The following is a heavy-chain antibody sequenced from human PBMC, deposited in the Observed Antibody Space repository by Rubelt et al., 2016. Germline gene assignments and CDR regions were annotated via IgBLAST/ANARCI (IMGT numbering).Heavy chain of an antibody. V-gene: IGHV4-34*01. CDR2: INHSGST. J-gene: IGHJ4*02. D-gene: IGHD5-12*01. CDR1: GGSFSGYY. CDR3: ATGHATNGADY. Sequence: QVQLQQWGAGLLKPSETLSLTCAVYGGSFSGYYWSWIRQPPGKGLEWIGEINHSGSTNYNPSLKGGVTISGDTSKNQFSLKLSSVTAADTAVYYCATGHATNGADYWGQGTLVTVSS.